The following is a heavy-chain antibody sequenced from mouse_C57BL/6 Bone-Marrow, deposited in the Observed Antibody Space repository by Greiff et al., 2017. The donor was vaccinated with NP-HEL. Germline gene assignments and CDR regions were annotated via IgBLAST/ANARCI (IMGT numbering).Heavy chain of an antibody. Sequence: VQLQQSGAELVKPGASVKLSCTASGFNITDYYMHWVKQRTEQGLEWIGRIDPEDGETKYAPKFQGKATITADTSSNTAYLQLSSLTSEDTAVYYCASSVYYGTYFDYWGQGTTLTVSS. CDR1: GFNITDYY. J-gene: IGHJ2*01. CDR2: IDPEDGET. V-gene: IGHV14-2*01. CDR3: ASSVYYGTYFDY. D-gene: IGHD1-1*01.